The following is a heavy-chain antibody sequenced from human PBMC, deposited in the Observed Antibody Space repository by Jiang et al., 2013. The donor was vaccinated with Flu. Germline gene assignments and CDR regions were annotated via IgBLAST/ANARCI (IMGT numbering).Heavy chain of an antibody. V-gene: IGHV3-73*01. D-gene: IGHD6-6*01. J-gene: IGHJ6*02. CDR1: GFTFSGSA. Sequence: VQLLESGGGLVQPGGSLKLSCAASGFTFSGSAMHWVRQASGKGLEWVGRIRSKANSYATAYAASVKGRFTISRDDSKNTAYLQMNSLKTEDTAVYYCTRLGEQLAHSSGRYYYYYGMDVWGQGTTVTVSS. CDR3: TRLGEQLAHSSGRYYYYYGMDV. CDR2: IRSKANSYAT.